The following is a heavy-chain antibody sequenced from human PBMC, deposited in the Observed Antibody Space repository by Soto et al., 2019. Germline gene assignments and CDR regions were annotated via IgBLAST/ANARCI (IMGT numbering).Heavy chain of an antibody. CDR2: ISLYSDGA. J-gene: IGHJ5*02. CDR1: GYTFSNYG. V-gene: IGHV1-18*01. Sequence: QVELVQSGGEVKRPGASVKVSCNTSGYTFSNYGITWFRQAPGQPLEWLGWISLYSDGANYAQKFQGRVSMTTDTSTTTAYMELRSLRSDDTAVYYCARVVPGAEAWFGPWGQGTLVTVSS. CDR3: ARVVPGAEAWFGP. D-gene: IGHD2-2*01.